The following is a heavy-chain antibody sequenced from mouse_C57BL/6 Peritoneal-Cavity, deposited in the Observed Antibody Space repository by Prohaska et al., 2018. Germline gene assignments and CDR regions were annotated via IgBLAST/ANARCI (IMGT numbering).Heavy chain of an antibody. CDR2: IRLKSDNYAT. CDR3: TGDGYY. CDR1: GFTFSNYW. D-gene: IGHD2-3*01. V-gene: IGHV6-3*01. J-gene: IGHJ4*01. Sequence: EVKLEESGGGLVQPGGSMKLSCVASGFTFSNYWMNWVRQSPEKGLEWVAQIRLKSDNYATHYAESVKGRFTISRDDSKSSVYLQMNNLRAEETGIYYCTGDGYYWGQGTSVTVSS.